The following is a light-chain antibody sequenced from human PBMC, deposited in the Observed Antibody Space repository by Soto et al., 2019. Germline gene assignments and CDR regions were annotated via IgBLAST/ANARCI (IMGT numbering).Light chain of an antibody. CDR3: QQRSNWPLT. J-gene: IGKJ4*01. CDR1: QSVSSY. CDR2: DAS. V-gene: IGKV3-11*01. Sequence: EIVLTQSPATLSLSPGERATLSCRASQSVSSYLAWYQQKPGQAPRLLIYDASNRATGIPARFSGSGSGTGLTLTLRSLEPEDFAVYYCQQRSNWPLTFRGGAKGEIK.